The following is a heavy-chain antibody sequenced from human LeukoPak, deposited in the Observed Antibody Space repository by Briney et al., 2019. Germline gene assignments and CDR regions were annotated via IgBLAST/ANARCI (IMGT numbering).Heavy chain of an antibody. J-gene: IGHJ6*03. V-gene: IGHV3-53*01. Sequence: GGSLRLSCAGSDLTVSNNYMSWVRQSLERGLEWVSIIYSGGSTDYADSVKGRFTTSRDTSKNTVYLQMNNLRAEDTAVYYCVRDLRDRRGYSNYYMDVWGKGTTVTVSS. CDR2: IYSGGST. CDR1: DLTVSNNY. D-gene: IGHD3-10*01. CDR3: VRDLRDRRGYSNYYMDV.